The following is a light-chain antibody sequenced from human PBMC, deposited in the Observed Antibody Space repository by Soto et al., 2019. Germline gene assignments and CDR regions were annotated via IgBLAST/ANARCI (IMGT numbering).Light chain of an antibody. CDR1: QTVLTN. CDR3: QQYNNLPPT. J-gene: IGKJ1*01. CDR2: GAS. Sequence: EIVMTQSPATLSVSPGERATLSCRASQTVLTNLAWDQQKPGQAPRLLIYGASTRATGIPARFSGSGSGTEFTLTISSLQSEDFAIYYCQQYNNLPPTFGQGTKV. V-gene: IGKV3-15*01.